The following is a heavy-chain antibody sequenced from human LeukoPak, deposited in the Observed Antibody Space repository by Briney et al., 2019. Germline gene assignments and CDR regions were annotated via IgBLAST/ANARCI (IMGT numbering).Heavy chain of an antibody. D-gene: IGHD1-26*01. CDR1: GGPFSGYY. V-gene: IGHV4-34*01. CDR2: VNHRRRT. Sequence: SEPLSLTCAVYGGPFSGYYWNWIRQPPGKALEGFGEVNHRRRTNYNPSTTSRVTISEYTYKHQFSLTVSSVSAADTAVYYCARGNSGSSYGDSYYYMDVWGKGTTVTV. J-gene: IGHJ6*03. CDR3: ARGNSGSSYGDSYYYMDV.